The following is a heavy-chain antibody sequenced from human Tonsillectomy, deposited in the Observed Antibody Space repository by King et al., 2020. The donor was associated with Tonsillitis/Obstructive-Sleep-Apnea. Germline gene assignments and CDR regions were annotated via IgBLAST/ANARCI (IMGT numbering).Heavy chain of an antibody. V-gene: IGHV3-23*04. Sequence: VQLVESGGGLVQPGGSLRLSCAASGFTFSSYAMSWVRQAPGKGLEWVAGISGSGGITYYADSVKGRFTISRDNSKNTLYLQMNSLRAEDTAVYYCATELSPAISYSFNLWGQGTTVTVSS. J-gene: IGHJ6*02. CDR1: GFTFSSYA. D-gene: IGHD5-18*01. CDR2: ISGSGGIT. CDR3: ATELSPAISYSFNL.